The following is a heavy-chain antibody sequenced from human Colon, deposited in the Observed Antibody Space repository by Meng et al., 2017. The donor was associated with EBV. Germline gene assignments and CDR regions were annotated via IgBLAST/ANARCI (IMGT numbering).Heavy chain of an antibody. V-gene: IGHV3-30-3*01. CDR2: ISYDGSNK. CDR3: ARGQLWLDY. Sequence: QVQLVESGGGVVQPGGSLRLSGAASEFTFSSYAMHWVRQAPGKGLEWVAIISYDGSNKYYADSVKGRFTISRDNSKNTLYLEMNSLRAEDTAVYYCARGQLWLDYWGQGTLVTVSS. CDR1: EFTFSSYA. J-gene: IGHJ4*02. D-gene: IGHD5-18*01.